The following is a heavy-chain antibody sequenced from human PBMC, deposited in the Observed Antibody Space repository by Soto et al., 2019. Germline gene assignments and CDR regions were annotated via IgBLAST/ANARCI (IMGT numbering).Heavy chain of an antibody. CDR2: ISIDGRDI. CDR1: GFIFTAFY. J-gene: IGHJ6*02. CDR3: ARLGSLGQPYYDAVDV. D-gene: IGHD3-16*01. Sequence: QVLLVESGGGLVRPGGSLRLSCSASGFIFTAFYMTWVRQAPGKGLEWVSHISIDGRDIYYADSMEGRLSVSRDNSENYLFLLMDSMRAEDTAVYYCARLGSLGQPYYDAVDVWGQGTPVTVSS. V-gene: IGHV3-11*01.